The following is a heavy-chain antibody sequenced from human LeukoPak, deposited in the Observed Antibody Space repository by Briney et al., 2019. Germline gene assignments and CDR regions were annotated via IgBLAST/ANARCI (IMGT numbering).Heavy chain of an antibody. J-gene: IGHJ4*02. D-gene: IGHD3-3*01. Sequence: GGPLRLSCAASGLAFSSYAMSWVRQAPGKGLEWVSTISVVSNTFYADSVKGRFTISRDNSRNTVYLQMTSLRADDTAVYYCADYGVSGVRNNFYWGQGTLVTVSS. CDR3: ADYGVSGVRNNFY. CDR1: GLAFSSYA. CDR2: ISVVSNT. V-gene: IGHV3-23*01.